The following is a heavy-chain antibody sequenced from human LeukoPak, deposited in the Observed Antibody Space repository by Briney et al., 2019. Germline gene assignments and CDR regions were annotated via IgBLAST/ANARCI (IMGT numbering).Heavy chain of an antibody. Sequence: PSETLSLTCTVSGGSVSGYYWSWIRQPPGKGLEWIGYIYYSGSTNYNPSLKSRVTISVDTSKNQFSLKLSSVTAADTAVYYCARWTTVTYWFDPWGQGTLVTVSS. CDR3: ARWTTVTYWFDP. CDR1: GGSVSGYY. D-gene: IGHD4-17*01. J-gene: IGHJ5*02. V-gene: IGHV4-59*02. CDR2: IYYSGST.